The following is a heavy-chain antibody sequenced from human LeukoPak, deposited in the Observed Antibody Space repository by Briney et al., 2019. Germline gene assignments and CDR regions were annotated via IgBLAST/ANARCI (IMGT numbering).Heavy chain of an antibody. J-gene: IGHJ4*02. CDR2: IGSIGSPI. CDR1: GFTFRNYD. CDR3: ARGPAGDPFDH. V-gene: IGHV3-48*03. D-gene: IGHD3-16*01. Sequence: GGSLRLSCAASGFTFRNYDMNWVRQAPGKGLEWVSFIGSIGSPIYYADSVKGRFTISRDNAKNSLYLQMSSLRVEDTAVYYCARGPAGDPFDHWGQGTLVTVSS.